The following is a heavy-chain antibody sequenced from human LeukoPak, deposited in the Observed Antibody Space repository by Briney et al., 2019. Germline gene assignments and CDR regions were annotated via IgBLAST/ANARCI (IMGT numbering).Heavy chain of an antibody. CDR3: ARQRGNSSYDLFDY. J-gene: IGHJ4*02. CDR2: IYYSGST. Sequence: SETLSLTCTVSGGSISSYYWSWIRQPPGKGLEWIGYIYYSGSTNYNPSLKSRVTISVDTSKNQFSLKLSSVTAADTAVYYCARQRGNSSYDLFDYWGQGTLVTVSS. V-gene: IGHV4-59*08. CDR1: GGSISSYY. D-gene: IGHD4-11*01.